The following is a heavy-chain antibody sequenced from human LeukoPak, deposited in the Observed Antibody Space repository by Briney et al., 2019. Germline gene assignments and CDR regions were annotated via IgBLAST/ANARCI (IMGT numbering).Heavy chain of an antibody. D-gene: IGHD2-21*01. CDR2: ISGSGDST. Sequence: PGGSLRLSCAASGFTFSSYAMSWVRQAPGKGLEWVSAISGSGDSTYYGDSVKGRFTISRDNSKNTLYLQMNSLRVEDTAVYYCAKDPYRVVVATGNYLDPWGQGTLVTVSA. J-gene: IGHJ5*02. CDR3: AKDPYRVVVATGNYLDP. CDR1: GFTFSSYA. V-gene: IGHV3-23*01.